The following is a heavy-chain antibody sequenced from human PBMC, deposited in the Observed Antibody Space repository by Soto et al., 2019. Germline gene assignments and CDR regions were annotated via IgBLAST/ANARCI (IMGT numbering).Heavy chain of an antibody. CDR3: ARIAQYSSSWYYFDY. V-gene: IGHV2-70*11. CDR1: GFSLSTSGMC. D-gene: IGHD6-13*01. Sequence: SGPKLVNPTQTLTLTCTFAGFSLSTSGMCVSWIRQPPGKALEWLARIDWDDDKYYSTSLKTRLTISKDTSKNQVVLTMTNMDPVDTATYYCARIAQYSSSWYYFDYWGQGTLVTVSS. J-gene: IGHJ4*02. CDR2: IDWDDDK.